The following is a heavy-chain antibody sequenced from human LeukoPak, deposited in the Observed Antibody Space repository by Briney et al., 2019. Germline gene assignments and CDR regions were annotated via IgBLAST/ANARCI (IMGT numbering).Heavy chain of an antibody. J-gene: IGHJ1*01. Sequence: ASVKVSCKTSGYTFNYYYIHWVRQAPGQGPEWMGWITPNSGGTKSAQKFQGRVTMTTDTSISTAYMDLRRLRSDDTAIYYCAGEGFCRGTNCPLQHWGQGTPVTVSS. CDR3: AGEGFCRGTNCPLQH. CDR2: ITPNSGGT. V-gene: IGHV1-2*02. CDR1: GYTFNYYY. D-gene: IGHD2-2*01.